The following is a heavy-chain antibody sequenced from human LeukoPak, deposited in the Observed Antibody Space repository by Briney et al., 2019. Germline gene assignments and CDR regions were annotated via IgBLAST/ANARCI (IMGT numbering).Heavy chain of an antibody. D-gene: IGHD3-9*01. V-gene: IGHV3-9*03. J-gene: IGHJ3*02. Sequence: GGSLRLSCAASGFTFSTFAMHWVRQAPGKGLEWVSGISWDSGSIGYADSVKGRFTISRDNAKNSLYLQMNSLRAEDMALYYCAKGQYDILTGYYSGAFDIWGQGTMVTVSS. CDR1: GFTFSTFA. CDR3: AKGQYDILTGYYSGAFDI. CDR2: ISWDSGSI.